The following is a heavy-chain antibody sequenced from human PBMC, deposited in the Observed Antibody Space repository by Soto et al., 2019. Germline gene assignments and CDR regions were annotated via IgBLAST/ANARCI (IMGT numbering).Heavy chain of an antibody. Sequence: QVQLQESGPGLVKPSQTLSLTCTVSGGSINSGDYYWSWIRQPPGKGLEWIGYIYYSGSTYYNPSLKSRVSISADTSKNQFSLKLSSATAADTAVYYCARAKGLVTVTTSWFDPWGQGTLVTVSS. D-gene: IGHD4-17*01. V-gene: IGHV4-30-4*01. CDR1: GGSINSGDYY. CDR2: IYYSGST. J-gene: IGHJ5*02. CDR3: ARAKGLVTVTTSWFDP.